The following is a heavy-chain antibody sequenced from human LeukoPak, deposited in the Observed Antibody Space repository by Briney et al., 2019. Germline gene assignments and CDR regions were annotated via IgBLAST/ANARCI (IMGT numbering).Heavy chain of an antibody. V-gene: IGHV3-49*04. J-gene: IGHJ4*02. CDR3: TRVGVDSSGSYYFDY. Sequence: GSLRLSCTASGFTFGDYAMSWVRQAPGKGLEWVSFIRSKAYGGTTEYAASVKGRFIISRDESKSIAYLQMNSLKTEDTAAYYCTRVGVDSSGSYYFDYWGQGTLVTVSS. CDR1: GFTFGDYA. D-gene: IGHD3-22*01. CDR2: IRSKAYGGTT.